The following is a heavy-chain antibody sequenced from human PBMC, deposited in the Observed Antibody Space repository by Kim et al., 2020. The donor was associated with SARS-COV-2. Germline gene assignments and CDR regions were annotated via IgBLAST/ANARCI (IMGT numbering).Heavy chain of an antibody. Sequence: SVKVSCKASGGTFSSYAISWVRQAPGQGLEWMGRIIPILGIANYAQKFQGRVTITADKSTSTAYMELSSLRSEDTAVYYCARDLHPYTYYYYYGMDVWGQGTTVTVSS. V-gene: IGHV1-69*04. J-gene: IGHJ6*02. CDR1: GGTFSSYA. CDR2: IIPILGIA. CDR3: ARDLHPYTYYYYYGMDV. D-gene: IGHD5-18*01.